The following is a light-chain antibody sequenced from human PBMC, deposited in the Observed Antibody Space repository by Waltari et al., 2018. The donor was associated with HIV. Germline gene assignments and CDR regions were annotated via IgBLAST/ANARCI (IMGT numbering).Light chain of an antibody. CDR1: SSDVGRYNL. CDR3: CSYAGSSTLV. V-gene: IGLV2-23*02. J-gene: IGLJ2*01. CDR2: EVS. Sequence: SALTQPASVSGSPGQSITISCTGTSSDVGRYNLVSWYQQHPGKAPKRMIYEVSKRPSGVSNRFSGSKSGNTASLTIAGLQAEDEAYYYCCSYAGSSTLVFGGGTKLTVL.